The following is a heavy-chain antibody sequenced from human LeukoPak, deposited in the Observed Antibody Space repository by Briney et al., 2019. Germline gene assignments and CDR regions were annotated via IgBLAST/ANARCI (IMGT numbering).Heavy chain of an antibody. CDR1: GGSISSSYDC. D-gene: IGHD6-6*01. CDR3: ARVAAQSFDL. Sequence: PSQTLSLTCTVSGGSISSSYDCWDWIRQPPGKGPEWFGKIYYTGSTYYTPSLKRRATISVDSSKNQFSLKLSSVSAADTAVYYCARVAAQSFDLWGQGTLVTVSS. V-gene: IGHV4-39*01. J-gene: IGHJ5*02. CDR2: IYYTGST.